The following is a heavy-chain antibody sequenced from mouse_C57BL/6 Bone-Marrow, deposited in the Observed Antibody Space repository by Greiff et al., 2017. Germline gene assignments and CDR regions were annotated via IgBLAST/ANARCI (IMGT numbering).Heavy chain of an antibody. V-gene: IGHV5-6*01. D-gene: IGHD1-1*01. J-gene: IGHJ4*01. CDR2: IRSGGSYT. CDR1: GFTFSSYG. Sequence: EVKVVESGGDLVKPGGSLTLSCAASGFTFSSYGMSWVRQTPDKRLEWVATIRSGGSYTYYPDRVKGRFPISIDNAKNTLYLQMSSLKSEDTAMYYCAGPLYYDYAMDYWGQGTSVTVSS. CDR3: AGPLYYDYAMDY.